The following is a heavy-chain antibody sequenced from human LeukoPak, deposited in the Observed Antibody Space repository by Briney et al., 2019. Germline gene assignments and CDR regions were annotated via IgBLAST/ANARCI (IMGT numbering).Heavy chain of an antibody. D-gene: IGHD2-2*02. CDR1: GYTFTGYY. Sequence: ASVKVSCKASGYTFTGYYMHWVRQAPGQGLGWMGWINPNSGGTNYAQKFQGRVTMTRDTSISTAYMELSRLRSDDTAVYYCARDPYCSSTSCYNDYWGQGTLVTVSS. V-gene: IGHV1-2*02. CDR3: ARDPYCSSTSCYNDY. J-gene: IGHJ4*02. CDR2: INPNSGGT.